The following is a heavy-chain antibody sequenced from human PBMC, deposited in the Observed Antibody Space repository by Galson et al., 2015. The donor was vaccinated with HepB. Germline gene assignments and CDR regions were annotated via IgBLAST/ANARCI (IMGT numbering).Heavy chain of an antibody. J-gene: IGHJ5*02. V-gene: IGHV1-3*01. D-gene: IGHD2-15*01. CDR1: GYTFTNYA. CDR3: ARDGGYCSGGSCYSYNWFDP. CDR2: INAGNGNT. Sequence: SCKASGYTFTNYAMHWVRQAPGQRLEWMGWINAGNGNTKYSQKFQGRVTITRDTSASTAYMELSSLRSEDTAVYYCARDGGYCSGGSCYSYNWFDPWGQGTLVTVSS.